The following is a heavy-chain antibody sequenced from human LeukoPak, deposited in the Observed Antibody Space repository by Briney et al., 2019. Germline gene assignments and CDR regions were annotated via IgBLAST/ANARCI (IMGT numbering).Heavy chain of an antibody. CDR3: ARLRGPRGPPYFDY. CDR1: GGSISSSSYY. V-gene: IGHV4-39*01. CDR2: IYYSGST. J-gene: IGHJ4*02. Sequence: PSETLSLTCTVSGGSISSSSYYWGWLRQPPGKGLEWVGSIYYSGSTYYNPSLKSRVTISVDTSKNQFSLKLSSVTAADTAVYYCARLRGPRGPPYFDYWGQGTLVTVSS.